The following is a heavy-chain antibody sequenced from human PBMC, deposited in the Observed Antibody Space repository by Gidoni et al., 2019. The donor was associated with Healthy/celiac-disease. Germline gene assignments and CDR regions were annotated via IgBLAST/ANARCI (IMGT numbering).Heavy chain of an antibody. Sequence: QVQLVQSGAEVKKPGASVTVSCKASGYTFTGYYMHWVRQAPGQGLEWMGWINPNSGGTNYAPKFQGRVTMTRDTSISTAYMELSRLRSDDTAVYYCARDLPDLAFSSDSHSSGWDGWGQGTLVTVSS. CDR2: INPNSGGT. V-gene: IGHV1-2*02. J-gene: IGHJ4*02. CDR1: GYTFTGYY. CDR3: ARDLPDLAFSSDSHSSGWDG. D-gene: IGHD6-19*01.